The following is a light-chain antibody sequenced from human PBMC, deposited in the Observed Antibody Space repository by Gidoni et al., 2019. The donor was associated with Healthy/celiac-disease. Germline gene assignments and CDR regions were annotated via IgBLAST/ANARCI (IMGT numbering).Light chain of an antibody. CDR3: QSYDSSLSGLWV. J-gene: IGLJ3*02. CDR2: GNS. CDR1: SSNIGAGYD. Sequence: QSVLTQPPSVSGAPGQRVTISCTGSSSNIGAGYDVHWYQHLPGPAPKLLIYGNSNRPSGVPDRFSGSKSGTSASLAITGLQAEDEADCYCQSYDSSLSGLWVFGGGTKLTVL. V-gene: IGLV1-40*01.